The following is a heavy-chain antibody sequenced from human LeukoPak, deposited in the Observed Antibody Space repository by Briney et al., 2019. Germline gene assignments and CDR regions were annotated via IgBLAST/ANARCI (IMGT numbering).Heavy chain of an antibody. CDR2: IYPGDSDT. V-gene: IGHV5-51*01. CDR3: ARQGVKYYYYYGMDV. J-gene: IGHJ6*02. CDR1: GYIFTTYW. Sequence: GESLKIFCKGSGYIFTTYWIGWVRQLPGKGLEWMGIIYPGDSDTRYSPSFQGQVTISADKSISTAYLQWSSLKASDTAMYYCARQGVKYYYYYGMDVWGQGTTVTVSS. D-gene: IGHD2-8*01.